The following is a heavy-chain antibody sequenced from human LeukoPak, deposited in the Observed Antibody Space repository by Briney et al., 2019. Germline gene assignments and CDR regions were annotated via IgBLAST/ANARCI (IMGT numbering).Heavy chain of an antibody. CDR3: AKDHYYDSSGLDY. CDR2: ISWNSGSI. J-gene: IGHJ4*02. CDR1: GFTFDDYA. V-gene: IGHV3-9*01. Sequence: PGRSLRLSCAASGFTFDDYAMHWVRQAPGKGLEWVSGISWNSGSIGYADSVKGRFTISRDNAKNSLYLQMNSLRAEDTALYYCAKDHYYDSSGLDYWGQGTLVTVSS. D-gene: IGHD3-22*01.